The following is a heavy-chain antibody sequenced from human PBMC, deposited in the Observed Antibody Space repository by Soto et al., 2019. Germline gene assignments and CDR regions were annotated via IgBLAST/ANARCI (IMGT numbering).Heavy chain of an antibody. CDR2: ISSSGSTI. J-gene: IGHJ6*02. V-gene: IGHV3-11*01. D-gene: IGHD6-13*01. CDR1: GFALSDYY. Sequence: GSLRGSCAGCGFALSDYYMSWIRQAPGKGLEWVSYISSSGSTIYYADSVKGRFTISRDNAKNSLYLQMNSLRAEDTAVYYCARDGIAAAGTPPYYYGMDVWGQGTKVTVYS. CDR3: ARDGIAAAGTPPYYYGMDV.